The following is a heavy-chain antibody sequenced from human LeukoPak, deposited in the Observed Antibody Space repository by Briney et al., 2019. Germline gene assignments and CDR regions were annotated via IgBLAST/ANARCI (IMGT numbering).Heavy chain of an antibody. D-gene: IGHD6-6*01. CDR1: GYTFTGYY. J-gene: IGHJ5*02. Sequence: ASVKVSCKASGYTFTGYYMHWVRQAPGQGLEWMGWINPNSGGTNYAQKLQGRVTMTRDTSISTAYMELSRLRSDDTAVYYCARSSSSRRDWFDPWGQGTLVTVSS. CDR3: ARSSSSRRDWFDP. V-gene: IGHV1-2*02. CDR2: INPNSGGT.